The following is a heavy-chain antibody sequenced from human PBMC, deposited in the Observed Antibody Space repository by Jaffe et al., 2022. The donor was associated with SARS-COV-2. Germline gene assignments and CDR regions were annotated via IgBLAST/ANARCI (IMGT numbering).Heavy chain of an antibody. CDR3: AFHSSSWSGYNWFDP. D-gene: IGHD6-13*01. CDR2: ISSSGSTI. J-gene: IGHJ5*02. CDR1: GFTFSSYE. V-gene: IGHV3-48*03. Sequence: EVQLVESGGGLVQPGGSLRLSCAASGFTFSSYEMNWVRQAPGKGLEWVSYISSSGSTIYYADSVKGRFTISRDNAKNSLYLQMNSLRAEDTAVYYCAFHSSSWSGYNWFDPWGQGTLVTVSS.